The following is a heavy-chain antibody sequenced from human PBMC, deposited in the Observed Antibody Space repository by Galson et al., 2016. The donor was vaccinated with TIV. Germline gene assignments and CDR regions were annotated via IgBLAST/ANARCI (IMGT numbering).Heavy chain of an antibody. CDR3: AAFSCPITGCRGLDF. D-gene: IGHD2-2*01. CDR2: INNDGTNT. CDR1: GFSFSVYW. Sequence: SLRLSCAASGFSFSVYWMHWVRQAPGKGLVWVSRINNDGTNTVYADSVTGRFTNSRDNAKNTVYLQMNSLRHDDTALYYCAAFSCPITGCRGLDFWGQGVLVTVSS. J-gene: IGHJ4*02. V-gene: IGHV3-74*01.